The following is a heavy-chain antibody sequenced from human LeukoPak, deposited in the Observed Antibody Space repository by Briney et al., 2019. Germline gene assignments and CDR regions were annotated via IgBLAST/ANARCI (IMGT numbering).Heavy chain of an antibody. J-gene: IGHJ5*02. CDR2: ISAYNGNT. D-gene: IGHD3-3*01. CDR3: ARGSGTYYDFWSGFWFDP. V-gene: IGHV1-18*01. CDR1: GYTFTSYG. Sequence: ASVKVSCKASGYTFTSYGISWVRQAPGQGLEWMGWISAYNGNTNYAQKFQGRVTMTRDTSISTAYMELSRLRSDDTAVYYCARGSGTYYDFWSGFWFDPWGQGTLVTVSS.